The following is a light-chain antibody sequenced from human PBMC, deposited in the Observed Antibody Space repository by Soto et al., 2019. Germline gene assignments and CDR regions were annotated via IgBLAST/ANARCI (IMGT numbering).Light chain of an antibody. CDR1: SSDAGGFTY. CDR3: CSYAGSYSWV. Sequence: QSALTQPRSVSGSPGQSVTISCTATSSDAGGFTYVSWYQQHPGKAPKVMIYDVSQRPSGVPDRFTGFKSGYTASLTISGLRSEDEADYYCCSYAGSYSWVFGGGTKLTVL. V-gene: IGLV2-11*01. CDR2: DVS. J-gene: IGLJ3*02.